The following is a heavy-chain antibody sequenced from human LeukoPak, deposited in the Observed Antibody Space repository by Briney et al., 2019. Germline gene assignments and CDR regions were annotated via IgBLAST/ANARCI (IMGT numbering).Heavy chain of an antibody. J-gene: IGHJ3*02. CDR2: IIPIFGTA. CDR1: GGTFSSYA. V-gene: IGHV1-69*13. Sequence: SVKVSCKASGGTFSSYAISWVRQAPGQGLEWMGGIIPIFGTANYAQKFQGRVTITADESTSTAYMELSSLRSEDTAVYYAATGYCSSTSCYSHGAFDIWGQGTMVTVSS. D-gene: IGHD2-2*02. CDR3: ATGYCSSTSCYSHGAFDI.